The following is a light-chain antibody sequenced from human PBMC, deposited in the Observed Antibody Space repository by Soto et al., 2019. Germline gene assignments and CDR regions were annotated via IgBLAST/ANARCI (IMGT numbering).Light chain of an antibody. Sequence: EIVMTQSPATLSVSPGERVTLSCRARQMVVSKLAWYQQKPGQPPRRLIDGASTRATGIPARFSGSGSETEFTLTISSPQAEDCAVYFCQQYNNWPTWTFGQGTKVDIK. CDR2: GAS. CDR3: QQYNNWPTWT. J-gene: IGKJ1*01. V-gene: IGKV3-15*01. CDR1: QMVVSK.